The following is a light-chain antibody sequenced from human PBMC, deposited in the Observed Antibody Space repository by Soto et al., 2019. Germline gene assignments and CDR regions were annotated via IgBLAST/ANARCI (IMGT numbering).Light chain of an antibody. V-gene: IGKV3-11*01. J-gene: IGKJ4*01. CDR2: DAS. CDR1: QSVSSY. CDR3: LQHNSYPLT. Sequence: EIVFTQSPATLSLSPGERATLSCRASQSVSSYLAWYQQKPGQAPRLLIYDASNRATGIPARFSGSGSGTDFTLTISSLQPEDFATYYCLQHNSYPLTFGGGTKVDIK.